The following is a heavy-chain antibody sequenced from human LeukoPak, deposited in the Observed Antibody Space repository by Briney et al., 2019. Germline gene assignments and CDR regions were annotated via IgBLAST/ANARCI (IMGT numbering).Heavy chain of an antibody. CDR1: GDSMTRGGYY. D-gene: IGHD4-11*01. CDR3: ARAVDYRNYFDY. J-gene: IGHJ4*02. Sequence: SRTLSLTSTVSGDSMTRGGYYWSWVRQHPGKGLEWVGFIYHSGTTFYNPSLESRATISVDTSQSQFSLKLTSVTAADTAVYYCARAVDYRNYFDYWGQGALVTVSS. V-gene: IGHV4-31*03. CDR2: IYHSGTT.